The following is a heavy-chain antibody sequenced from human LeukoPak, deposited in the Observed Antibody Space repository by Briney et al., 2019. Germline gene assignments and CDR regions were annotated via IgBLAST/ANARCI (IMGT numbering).Heavy chain of an antibody. CDR2: ISAYNGNT. J-gene: IGHJ5*02. V-gene: IGHV1-18*01. Sequence: GASVKVSCKASGYTFTSYGISWVRQAPGQGLEWMGWISAYNGNTNYAQKLQGRVTMTTDTSTSTAYMELRSLRSDDTAVYYCARPNKPYSSSWSGWFDPWGQGTLVTVSS. CDR3: ARPNKPYSSSWSGWFDP. D-gene: IGHD6-13*01. CDR1: GYTFTSYG.